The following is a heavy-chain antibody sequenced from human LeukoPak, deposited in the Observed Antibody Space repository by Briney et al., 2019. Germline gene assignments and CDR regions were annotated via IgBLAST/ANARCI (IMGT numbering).Heavy chain of an antibody. D-gene: IGHD3-22*01. J-gene: IGHJ5*02. CDR1: GFTFSSYA. Sequence: GGSLRLSCAASGFTFSSYAMSWVRQAPGKGLEWVSAISGSGGSTYYADSVKGRFTISRDNSKNTLYLQMNSLRAEDTAVYYCAKDRFYYDSSGHSWFDPWGQGTLVTVSS. CDR3: AKDRFYYDSSGHSWFDP. V-gene: IGHV3-23*01. CDR2: ISGSGGST.